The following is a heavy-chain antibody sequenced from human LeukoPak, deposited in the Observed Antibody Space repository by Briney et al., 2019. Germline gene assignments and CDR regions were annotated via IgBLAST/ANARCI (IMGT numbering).Heavy chain of an antibody. V-gene: IGHV3-73*01. CDR3: TRRDCSGGSCYLDY. CDR2: IRSKANSYAT. Sequence: GGSLKLSCAASGFTFSGSAMHWVRQASGKGLEWVGRIRSKANSYATAYAASVKGRFTISRDDSKNTAYLQMNSLKTEDTAVYYCTRRDCSGGSCYLDYWGQGTLVTVS. D-gene: IGHD2-15*01. J-gene: IGHJ4*02. CDR1: GFTFSGSA.